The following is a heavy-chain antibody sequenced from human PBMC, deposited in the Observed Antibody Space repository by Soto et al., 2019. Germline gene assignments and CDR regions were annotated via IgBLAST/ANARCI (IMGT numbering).Heavy chain of an antibody. CDR3: AKDMSGRRQRLVTPLGY. V-gene: IGHV3-9*01. CDR2: ISWNSGSI. Sequence: EVQLVESGGGLVQPGRSLRLSCAASGFTFDDYAMHWVRQAPGKGLEWVSGISWNSGSIGYADSVKGRFTISREKAKNSLYLQMNRLRAEDTALYYCAKDMSGRRQRLVTPLGYWGQGTLVTVST. CDR1: GFTFDDYA. J-gene: IGHJ4*02. D-gene: IGHD3-9*01.